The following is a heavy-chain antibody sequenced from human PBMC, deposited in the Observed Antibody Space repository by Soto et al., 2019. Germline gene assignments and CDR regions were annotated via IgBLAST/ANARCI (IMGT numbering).Heavy chain of an antibody. J-gene: IGHJ3*01. CDR1: GGSISSGGYY. D-gene: IGHD1-1*01. CDR2: LYYSGST. Sequence: QVQLQESGPGLVKPSQTLSLTCTVSGGSISSGGYYWSWIRQHPGKGLEWIGYLYYSGSTYYNPSLKSRVTIAVDTSKNQCSLKLSSVTAADTAVYYCARDEGTTPNIGIRGYDAFDFWGQGTMVTVSS. CDR3: ARDEGTTPNIGIRGYDAFDF. V-gene: IGHV4-31*03.